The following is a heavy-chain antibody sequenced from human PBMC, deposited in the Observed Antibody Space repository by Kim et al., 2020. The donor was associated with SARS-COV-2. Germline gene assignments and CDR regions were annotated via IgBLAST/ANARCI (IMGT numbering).Heavy chain of an antibody. CDR1: GYTFTSYD. J-gene: IGHJ4*02. V-gene: IGHV1-8*01. CDR2: MNPNSGNT. D-gene: IGHD3-16*02. CDR3: ARGLVPEPKSCYDYVWGSYRRNYFDY. Sequence: ASVKVSCKASGYTFTSYDINWVRQATGQGLEWMGWMNPNSGNTGYAQKFQGRVTMTRNTSISTAYMELSSLRSEDTAVYYCARGLVPEPKSCYDYVWGSYRRNYFDYWGQGTLVTVSS.